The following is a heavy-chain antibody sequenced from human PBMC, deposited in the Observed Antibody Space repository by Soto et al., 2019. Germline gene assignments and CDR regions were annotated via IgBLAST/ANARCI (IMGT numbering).Heavy chain of an antibody. CDR2: ISYDGSNK. J-gene: IGHJ4*02. D-gene: IGHD5-12*01. CDR1: GFTFSSYG. V-gene: IGHV3-30*18. CDR3: AKDPSPSGYDFYAHFDY. Sequence: EGSLRLSCAASGFTFSSYGMHWVRQAPGKGLEWVAVISYDGSNKYYADSVKGRFTISRDNSKNTLYLQMNSLRAEDTAVYYCAKDPSPSGYDFYAHFDYWGQGTLVTVSS.